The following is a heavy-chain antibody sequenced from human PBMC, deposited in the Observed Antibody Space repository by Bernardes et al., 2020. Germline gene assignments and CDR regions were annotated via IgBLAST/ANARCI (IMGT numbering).Heavy chain of an antibody. V-gene: IGHV4-59*01. Sequence: SETLSLTCTVSGGSISSYYWSWIRQPPGKGLEWIGYIYYSGSTNYNPSLKSRVTISVDTSKNQFSLKLSSVTAADTAVYYCARGSYYDSIRYWYFDLWGRGTLVTVSS. CDR3: ARGSYYDSIRYWYFDL. D-gene: IGHD3-22*01. CDR1: GGSISSYY. CDR2: IYYSGST. J-gene: IGHJ2*01.